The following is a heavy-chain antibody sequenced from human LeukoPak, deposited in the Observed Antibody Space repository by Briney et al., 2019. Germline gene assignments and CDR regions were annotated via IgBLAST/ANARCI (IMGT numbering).Heavy chain of an antibody. D-gene: IGHD3-10*01. V-gene: IGHV3-48*03. J-gene: IGHJ6*04. CDR2: ISSSGSTI. Sequence: GGSLRLSCAASGFTFSSYEMNWVRQAPGKGLEWVSYISSSGSTIYYADSVKGRFTISRDNAKNSPYLQMNSLRAEDTAVYYCARDWSVRGVIGYYYYGMDVWGKGTTVTVSS. CDR3: ARDWSVRGVIGYYYYGMDV. CDR1: GFTFSSYE.